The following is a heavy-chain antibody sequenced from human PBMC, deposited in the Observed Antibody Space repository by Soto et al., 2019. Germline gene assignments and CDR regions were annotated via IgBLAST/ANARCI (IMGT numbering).Heavy chain of an antibody. D-gene: IGHD5-12*01. CDR3: ARDRQRRDGYNDGMDV. CDR2: INAGNGNT. V-gene: IGHV1-3*01. Sequence: GASVKVSCKASGYTFTGYAMHWVRQAPGQRLEWMGWINAGNGNTKYSQKFQGRVTITRDTSASTAYMELSSLRSEDTAVYYCARDRQRRDGYNDGMDVWGQGTTVTVSS. CDR1: GYTFTGYA. J-gene: IGHJ6*02.